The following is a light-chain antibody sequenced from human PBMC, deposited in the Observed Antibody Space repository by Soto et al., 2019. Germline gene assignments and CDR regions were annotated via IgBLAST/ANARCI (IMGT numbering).Light chain of an antibody. J-gene: IGKJ1*01. V-gene: IGKV1-5*03. CDR3: HQYNKWPRT. CDR2: KAS. Sequence: DIQMTQSPSTLSASVGDRVTITCRASQSISSWLAWYQQKPGKAPKLLIYKASSLESGVPSRFSGSGSGTEFTLTITSLQSEDFAVYFCHQYNKWPRTFGRGTKVDNK. CDR1: QSISSW.